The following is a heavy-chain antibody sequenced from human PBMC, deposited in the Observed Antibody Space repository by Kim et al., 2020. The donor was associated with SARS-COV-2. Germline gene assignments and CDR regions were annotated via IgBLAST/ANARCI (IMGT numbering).Heavy chain of an antibody. D-gene: IGHD4-4*01. V-gene: IGHV4-34*01. CDR1: GGSFSGYY. J-gene: IGHJ5*02. CDR2: INHSGST. CDR3: ARGRTVTGWFDP. Sequence: SETLSLTCAVYGGSFSGYYWSWIRQPPGKGLEWIGEINHSGSTNYNPSLKSRVTISVDTSKNQFSLKLSSVTAADTAVYYCARGRTVTGWFDPWGQGTLV.